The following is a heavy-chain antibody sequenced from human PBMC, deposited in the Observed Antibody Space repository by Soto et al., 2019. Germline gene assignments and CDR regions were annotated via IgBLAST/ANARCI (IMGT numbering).Heavy chain of an antibody. V-gene: IGHV1-69*13. CDR1: GVTFSSYA. D-gene: IGHD3-3*01. Sequence: AVNVSCKASGVTFSSYAISWVLQAPGQGLEWMGGIIPIFGTANYAQKFQGRVTITADESTSTAYMELSSLRSEDTAVYYCARARDFWSGSVNHYYYGMEVWGQGTTVSVSS. CDR2: IIPIFGTA. J-gene: IGHJ6*01. CDR3: ARARDFWSGSVNHYYYGMEV.